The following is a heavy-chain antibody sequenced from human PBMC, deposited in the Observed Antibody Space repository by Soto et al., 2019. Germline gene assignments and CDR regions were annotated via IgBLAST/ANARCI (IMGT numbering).Heavy chain of an antibody. CDR1: GGSISSGGYY. Sequence: SETLSLTCTVSGGSISSGGYYWSWIRQHPGKGLEWIGYIYHSGSTYYNPSLKSRVTISVDTSKNQFSLKLSSVTAADTAVYYCARDYYGSSAEGYYFDYWGQGTLVTVSS. V-gene: IGHV4-31*03. J-gene: IGHJ4*02. CDR2: IYHSGST. CDR3: ARDYYGSSAEGYYFDY. D-gene: IGHD3-22*01.